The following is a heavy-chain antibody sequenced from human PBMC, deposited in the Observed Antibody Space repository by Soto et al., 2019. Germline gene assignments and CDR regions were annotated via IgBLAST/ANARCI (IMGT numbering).Heavy chain of an antibody. J-gene: IGHJ4*02. CDR3: ARSRSGAVPYSLGF. CDR1: GFSFSRFA. CDR2: ISKDGSVI. D-gene: IGHD3-10*01. V-gene: IGHV3-30-3*01. Sequence: QVQLLESGGGVVQPGGSLRLSCAASGFSFSRFAIHWVRQAPGKGLEWVAVISKDGSVIYYADSVKGRFTISRDNSKSSLFLQVNSLTSEDTAVYHCARSRSGAVPYSLGFWGQGTLVTVSS.